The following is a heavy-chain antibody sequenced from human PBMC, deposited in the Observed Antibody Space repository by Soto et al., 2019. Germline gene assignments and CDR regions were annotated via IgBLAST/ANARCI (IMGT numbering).Heavy chain of an antibody. CDR1: GGTFSSYT. CDR2: IIPILGIA. V-gene: IGHV1-69*02. CDR3: ARALHTVTRPLAAFDP. J-gene: IGHJ5*02. D-gene: IGHD4-4*01. Sequence: SVKVSCKASGGTFSSYTISWVRQAPGQGLEWMGRIIPILGIANYAQKFQGRVTITADKSTSTAYMELSSLRSEDTAVYYCARALHTVTRPLAAFDPWGQGTLVTVSS.